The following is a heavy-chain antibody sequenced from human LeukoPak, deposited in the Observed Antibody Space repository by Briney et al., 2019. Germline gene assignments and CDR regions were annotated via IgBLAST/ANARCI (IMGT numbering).Heavy chain of an antibody. Sequence: SETLSLTCTVSGGSISKYFWSWIRQRPGKGLEWFGYISYTGSTNYNPSLKSRVTMSVDTSNNRFSLRLTSVTAADTAVYYCARLPVYDSSGHYGFDIWGQGTMVTVSS. CDR1: GGSISKYF. CDR3: ARLPVYDSSGHYGFDI. D-gene: IGHD3-22*01. V-gene: IGHV4-59*08. J-gene: IGHJ3*02. CDR2: ISYTGST.